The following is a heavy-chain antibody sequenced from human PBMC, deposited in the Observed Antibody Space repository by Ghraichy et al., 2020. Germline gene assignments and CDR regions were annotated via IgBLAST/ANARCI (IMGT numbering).Heavy chain of an antibody. Sequence: GGSLRLSCAASGFTFSSYEMNWVRQAPGKGLEWVSYISSSGSTIYYADSVKGRFTISRDNAKNSLYLQMNSLRAEDTAVYYCARDSTRFLEWLFLGGGMDVWGQGTTVTVSS. V-gene: IGHV3-48*03. CDR1: GFTFSSYE. CDR3: ARDSTRFLEWLFLGGGMDV. J-gene: IGHJ6*02. D-gene: IGHD3-3*01. CDR2: ISSSGSTI.